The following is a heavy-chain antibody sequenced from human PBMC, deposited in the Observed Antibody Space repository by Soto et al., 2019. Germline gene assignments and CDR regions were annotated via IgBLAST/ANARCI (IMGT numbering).Heavy chain of an antibody. CDR1: GFTFSSYS. V-gene: IGHV3-21*04. J-gene: IGHJ6*02. CDR3: ARDRGIVVLSAAPYYSGMDV. D-gene: IGHD2-2*01. CDR2: ISSSSSYI. Sequence: PGGSLRLSCAASGFTFSSYSMNWVRQAPGKGLEWVSSISSSSSYIYYADSVKGRFTISRDNAKNSLYLQMNSLRAEDTALYYCARDRGIVVLSAAPYYSGMDVWGQGTTVTVSS.